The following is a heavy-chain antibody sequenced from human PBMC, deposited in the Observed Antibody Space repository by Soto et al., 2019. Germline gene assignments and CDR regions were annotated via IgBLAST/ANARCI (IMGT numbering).Heavy chain of an antibody. CDR1: GFTFSSYG. CDR2: ISYDGSNK. V-gene: IGHV3-30*18. CDR3: AKDRWGIAVAGFYYYYGMDV. Sequence: SLRLSCAASGFTFSSYGMHWVRQAPGKGLEWVAVISYDGSNKYYADSVKGRFTISRDNSKNTLYLQMNSLRAEDTAVYYCAKDRWGIAVAGFYYYYGMDVWGQGTTVTVSS. D-gene: IGHD6-19*01. J-gene: IGHJ6*02.